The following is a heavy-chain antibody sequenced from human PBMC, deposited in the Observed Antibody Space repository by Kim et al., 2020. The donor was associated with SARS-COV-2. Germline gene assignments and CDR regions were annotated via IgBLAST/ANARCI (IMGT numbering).Heavy chain of an antibody. V-gene: IGHV4-59*01. Sequence: SETLSLNCNVSGVSIRNSYWSWIRQPPGKGLEWLGSTFYSGSTNYSPSLKSRVTISIDLSKSHFSLRLNSVTAADTAVYFCAGRSAVPGFYYWGQGAPVTVSS. CDR2: TFYSGST. CDR3: AGRSAVPGFYY. J-gene: IGHJ4*02. CDR1: GVSIRNSY.